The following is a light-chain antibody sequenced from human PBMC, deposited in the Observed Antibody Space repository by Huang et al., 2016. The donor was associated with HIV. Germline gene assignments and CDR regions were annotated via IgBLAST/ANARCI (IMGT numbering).Light chain of an antibody. J-gene: IGKJ2*01. CDR1: QSISSY. Sequence: DIQMTQSPSSLSASVGDRVTITCRASQSISSYLNSYQQKPGTAPKVLIYAATSLQSGVPSRFSGSGAGTDFTLTINNLQPEDSATYYCQQTYITPLTFGQGTKLEIK. V-gene: IGKV1-39*01. CDR3: QQTYITPLT. CDR2: AAT.